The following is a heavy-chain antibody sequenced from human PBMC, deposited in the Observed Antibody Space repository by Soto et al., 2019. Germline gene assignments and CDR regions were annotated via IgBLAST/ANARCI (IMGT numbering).Heavy chain of an antibody. CDR2: IDDTGST. D-gene: IGHD3-3*01. J-gene: IGHJ6*03. CDR1: GGSISSYY. V-gene: IGHV4-59*01. CDR3: ARGVLEWLLRDSYYYYMDV. Sequence: SETLSLTCTVSGGSISSYYWSWIRQPPGKGLEWIGYIDDTGSTNYNPSLKSRVTLSVDPSNNQYSLELGSVTAADTAVYYCARGVLEWLLRDSYYYYMDVWGKGTTVTVSS.